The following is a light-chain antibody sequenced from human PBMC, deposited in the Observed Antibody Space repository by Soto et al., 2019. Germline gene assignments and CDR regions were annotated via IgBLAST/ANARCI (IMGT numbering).Light chain of an antibody. V-gene: IGKV1-33*01. Sequence: DIQMSQSPSSLSASVGHRVTITCQASQDVTNYFNWYQQKPGQTPKLLIYEASNLETGVPSRFSGSGSGRSFTLSISSLLREDIATYYCQQCDDFITFGGGT. CDR3: QQCDDFIT. CDR1: QDVTNY. CDR2: EAS. J-gene: IGKJ4*01.